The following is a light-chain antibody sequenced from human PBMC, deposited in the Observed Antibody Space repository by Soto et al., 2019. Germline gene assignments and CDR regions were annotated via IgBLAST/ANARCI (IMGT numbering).Light chain of an antibody. V-gene: IGKV3D-20*02. CDR1: HTISSSY. Sequence: EIVLTQSPGTLSLSPGERATLSCRASHTISSSYLAWYQQKPGQAPRLLMYDASYRAAGIPARFSGSGSGTDFTLTISSLEPEDFAVYYCQQRGNWPLTFGGGTKVDIK. J-gene: IGKJ4*01. CDR3: QQRGNWPLT. CDR2: DAS.